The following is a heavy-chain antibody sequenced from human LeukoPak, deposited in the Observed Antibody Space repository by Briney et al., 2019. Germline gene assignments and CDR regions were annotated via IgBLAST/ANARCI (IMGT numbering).Heavy chain of an antibody. J-gene: IGHJ4*02. CDR1: GFTFSSYW. D-gene: IGHD6-19*01. CDR3: AREGGWGGVDY. V-gene: IGHV3-53*01. Sequence: PGGSLRLSCAASGFTFSSYWMSWVRQAPGKGLEWVSVIYSGGSTYYADSVKGRFTISRDNSKNTLYLQMNSLRAEDTAVYYCAREGGWGGVDYWGQGTLVTVSS. CDR2: IYSGGST.